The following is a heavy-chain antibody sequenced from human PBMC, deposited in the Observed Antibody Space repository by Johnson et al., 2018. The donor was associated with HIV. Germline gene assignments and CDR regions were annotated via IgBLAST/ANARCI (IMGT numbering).Heavy chain of an antibody. CDR1: GFTFDDYG. CDR2: IYSGGST. D-gene: IGHD6-19*01. CDR3: ARGYRRGWSDAFDI. Sequence: VQLVESGGGVVRPGGSLRLSCAASGFTFDDYGMSWVRQDPGKGLEWVSVIYSGGSTYYADSVKGRFTISSDNAKNSLYLQTNSFRAEDTALYYCARGYRRGWSDAFDIWGQGTMVTVSS. J-gene: IGHJ3*02. V-gene: IGHV3-20*04.